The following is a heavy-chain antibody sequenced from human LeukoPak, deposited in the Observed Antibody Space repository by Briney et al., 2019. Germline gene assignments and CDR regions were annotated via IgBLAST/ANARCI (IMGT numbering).Heavy chain of an antibody. CDR2: VGDNRRT. CDR1: GVSISNSN. D-gene: IGHD3-16*01. J-gene: IGHJ3*01. V-gene: IGHV4-4*07. CDR3: ATRGGYDYIWGRETFDV. Sequence: SETLSLTCTVSGVSISNSNYSWIRQVAGAGLQWVGFVGDNRRTNYHPSLESRLTISVDTSPRLVSLILRSVTTADTAVYYCATRGGYDYIWGRETFDVWGLGTMVTVSS.